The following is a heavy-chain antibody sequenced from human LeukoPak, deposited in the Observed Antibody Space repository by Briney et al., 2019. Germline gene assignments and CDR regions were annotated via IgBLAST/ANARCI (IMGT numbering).Heavy chain of an antibody. J-gene: IGHJ6*04. CDR3: ARDRRLWFGELFYYYGMDV. Sequence: SETLSLTCAVYGGSFSGYYWSWIRQPPGKGLEWIGEINHSGSTNYNPSLKSRVTISVDTSKNQFSLKLSSVTAADTAVYYCARDRRLWFGELFYYYGMDVWGKGTTVTVSS. D-gene: IGHD3-10*01. CDR2: INHSGST. V-gene: IGHV4-34*01. CDR1: GGSFSGYY.